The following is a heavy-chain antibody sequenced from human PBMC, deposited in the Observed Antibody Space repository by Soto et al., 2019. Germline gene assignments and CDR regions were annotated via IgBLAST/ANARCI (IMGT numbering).Heavy chain of an antibody. Sequence: QVQLVQSGTEIKGRGSSVKVSCETSGGTFTNSTFNWVRQAPGQGLEWMGWIIPVLNITNYAQKFQGRINIAADKSTSTAYLELSSLRSEDTAIYFCAKAPTASAPFLFWGQGTLVTVSS. CDR2: IIPVLNIT. J-gene: IGHJ4*02. CDR3: AKAPTASAPFLF. D-gene: IGHD2-21*01. CDR1: GGTFTNST. V-gene: IGHV1-69*02.